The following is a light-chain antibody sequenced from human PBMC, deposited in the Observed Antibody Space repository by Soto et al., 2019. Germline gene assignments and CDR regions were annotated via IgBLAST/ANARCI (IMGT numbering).Light chain of an antibody. Sequence: QSVLTQPPSVSAAPGQKVTISCSGSSSHIGKDFVSWFQQFPGTAPKLLIYDNNKRPSGIPDRFSGSKSGTSATLDITGLQTGDEADYYCGTWDSTLSVVVFGGGTKLTVL. CDR1: SSHIGKDF. CDR3: GTWDSTLSVVV. CDR2: DNN. J-gene: IGLJ2*01. V-gene: IGLV1-51*01.